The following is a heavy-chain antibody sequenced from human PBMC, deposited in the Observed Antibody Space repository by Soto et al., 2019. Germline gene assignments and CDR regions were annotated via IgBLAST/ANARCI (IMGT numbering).Heavy chain of an antibody. CDR2: IYYSGST. J-gene: IGHJ4*02. Sequence: SETLSLTCTVSGGSISSGDYYWSWIRQPPGKGLEWIGYIYYSGSTYYNPSLKSRVTISVDTSKNQFSLKLSSVTAADTAVCYCARGSLRGDYRGWGQGTLVTVSS. CDR1: GGSISSGDYY. V-gene: IGHV4-30-4*01. CDR3: ARGSLRGDYRG. D-gene: IGHD4-17*01.